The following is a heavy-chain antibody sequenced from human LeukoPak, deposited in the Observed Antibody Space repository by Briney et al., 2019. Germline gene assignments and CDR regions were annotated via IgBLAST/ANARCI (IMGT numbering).Heavy chain of an antibody. V-gene: IGHV1-8*01. CDR1: GYTFTTYD. Sequence: SVKVSCKASGYTFTTYDINWVRPATGQGLDSIVWMNPNSGNTGYAQKFQGRFTMPRNTSISTAYMELSSLKSEDTAVYYCASRANSDYWCQGTLVTVSS. CDR3: ASRANSDY. CDR2: MNPNSGNT. J-gene: IGHJ4*02.